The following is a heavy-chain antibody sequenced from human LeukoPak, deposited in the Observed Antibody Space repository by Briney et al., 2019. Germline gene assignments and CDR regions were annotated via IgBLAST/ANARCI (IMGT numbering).Heavy chain of an antibody. D-gene: IGHD6-13*01. CDR1: GYSFSSYW. CDR2: IYPGDSDT. V-gene: IGHV5-51*01. CDR3: ARQPGSSWYNYYYMDV. J-gene: IGHJ6*03. Sequence: GESLKISCKGSGYSFSSYWIGWVRQIPGKGLEWMGIIYPGDSDTRYSPSFQGQVTISADKSTSTAYLQWSSLKASDTAMYYCARQPGSSWYNYYYMDVWGKGTTVTVSS.